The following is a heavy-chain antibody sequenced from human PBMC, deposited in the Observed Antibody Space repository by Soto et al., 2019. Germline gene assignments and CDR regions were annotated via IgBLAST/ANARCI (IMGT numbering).Heavy chain of an antibody. CDR1: GGTFSSYA. CDR3: ARDLFYYDFWSGYYRNGMDV. CDR2: IIPIFGTA. Sequence: SVKVSCKASGGTFSSYAISWVRQAPGQGLEWMGGIIPIFGTANYAQKFQGRVTITADESTSTAYMELSSLRSEDTAVYYCARDLFYYDFWSGYYRNGMDVWGQGTTVTVSS. V-gene: IGHV1-69*13. J-gene: IGHJ6*02. D-gene: IGHD3-3*01.